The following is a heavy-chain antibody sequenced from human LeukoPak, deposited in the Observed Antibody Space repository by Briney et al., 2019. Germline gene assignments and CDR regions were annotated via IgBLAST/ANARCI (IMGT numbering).Heavy chain of an antibody. V-gene: IGHV1-69*01. CDR2: IIPIFGTA. D-gene: IGHD6-13*01. J-gene: IGHJ4*02. CDR3: ANLLGSSSWIDY. CDR1: GGTFSSYA. Sequence: SVKVSCKASGGTFSSYAISWVRQAPGQGLEWMGGIIPIFGTANYAQKFQGRVTITADGSTSTAYMELSSLRSEDTAVYYCANLLGSSSWIDYWGQGTLVTVSS.